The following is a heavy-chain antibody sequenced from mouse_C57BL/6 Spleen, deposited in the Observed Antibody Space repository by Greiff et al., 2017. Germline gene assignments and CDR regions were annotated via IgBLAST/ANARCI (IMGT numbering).Heavy chain of an antibody. CDR1: GFTFSSSG. J-gene: IGHJ4*01. V-gene: IGHV5-6*01. CDR3: ARLPTGTGAMDY. D-gene: IGHD4-1*02. Sequence: DVHLVESGGDLVQPGGSLKLSCAASGFTFSSSGMSWVRQTPDKRLEWVATISSGGSYTYYPDSVKGRFTISRDNAKNTLYLQMSSLKSEDTAMYYCARLPTGTGAMDYWGQGTSVTVSS. CDR2: ISSGGSYT.